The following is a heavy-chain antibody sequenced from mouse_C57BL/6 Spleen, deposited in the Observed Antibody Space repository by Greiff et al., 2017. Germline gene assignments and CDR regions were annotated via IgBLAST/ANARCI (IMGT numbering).Heavy chain of an antibody. V-gene: IGHV1-76*01. CDR1: GYTFTDYY. D-gene: IGHD1-1*01. Sequence: QVQLQQSGAELVRPGASVKLSCKASGYTFTDYYINWVKQRPGQGLEWIARIYPGSGNTYYNEKFKGKATLTAEKSSSTAYMQLSSLTSEDSAFYFCAREEVVATDYFDYWGQGTTLTVSS. CDR2: IYPGSGNT. CDR3: AREEVVATDYFDY. J-gene: IGHJ2*01.